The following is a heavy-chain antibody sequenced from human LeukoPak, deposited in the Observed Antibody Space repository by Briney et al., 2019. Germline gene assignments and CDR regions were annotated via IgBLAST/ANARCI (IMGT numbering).Heavy chain of an antibody. CDR3: ARGQSGSYYRRANWFDP. Sequence: SETLSLTCAVYGGSFSGYYWSWIRQPPGKGLEWIGEINHSGSTNYNPSLKSRVTISVDTSKNQFSLQLSSVTAADTAVYYCARGQSGSYYRRANWFDPWGQGTLVTVSS. V-gene: IGHV4-34*01. D-gene: IGHD1-26*01. J-gene: IGHJ5*02. CDR1: GGSFSGYY. CDR2: INHSGST.